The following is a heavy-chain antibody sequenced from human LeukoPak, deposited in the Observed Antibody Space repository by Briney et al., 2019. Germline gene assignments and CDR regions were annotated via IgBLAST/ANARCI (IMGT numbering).Heavy chain of an antibody. J-gene: IGHJ3*02. CDR2: IYTSGTT. V-gene: IGHV4-4*07. Sequence: SETLSLTCTVSGGSISSYYWSWIRQPAGKGLEWIGRIYTSGTTHYNPSLKSRVTMSVDTSKNQFSLKLSSVTAADTAVYYCARAPYYYDSSGYYLGSAFDIWGQGTMVTVSS. D-gene: IGHD3-22*01. CDR3: ARAPYYYDSSGYYLGSAFDI. CDR1: GGSISSYY.